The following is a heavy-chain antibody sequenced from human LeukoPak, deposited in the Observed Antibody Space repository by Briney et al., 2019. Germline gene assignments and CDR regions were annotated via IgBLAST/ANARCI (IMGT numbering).Heavy chain of an antibody. J-gene: IGHJ3*02. CDR2: IYTSGST. Sequence: SETLSLTCTVSGGSISSYYWSWIRQPPGKGLEWIGRIYTSGSTNYNPSLKSRVTISVDTSKNQFSLKLSSVTAADTAVYYCAREGGYSYGSSAFDIWGQGTMVTVSS. D-gene: IGHD5-18*01. CDR1: GGSISSYY. CDR3: AREGGYSYGSSAFDI. V-gene: IGHV4-4*08.